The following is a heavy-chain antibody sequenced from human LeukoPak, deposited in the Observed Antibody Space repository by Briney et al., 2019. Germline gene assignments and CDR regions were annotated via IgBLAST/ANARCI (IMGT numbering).Heavy chain of an antibody. Sequence: SETLSLTCTVSGGSISSSTDYWGWIRQAPGKGLEWIGSIYYHENTYYNSSLKSRVTISVDTSKNQFSLKVSSATAADTAVYYCARRCSSVSCFGLDYWGQGTLVTVSS. V-gene: IGHV4-39*01. J-gene: IGHJ4*02. CDR3: ARRCSSVSCFGLDY. D-gene: IGHD2-2*01. CDR1: GGSISSSTDY. CDR2: IYYHENT.